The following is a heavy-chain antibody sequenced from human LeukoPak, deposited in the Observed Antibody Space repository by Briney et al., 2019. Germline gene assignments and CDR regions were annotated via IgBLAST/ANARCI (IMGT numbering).Heavy chain of an antibody. CDR2: INHSGST. CDR1: GGSFSGYY. CDR3: ARAILYLNRQLERPFDY. Sequence: SETLSLTCAVYGGSFSGYYWSWIRQPPGKGLEWIGEINHSGSTNYNPSLKSRVTISVDTSKNQFSLKLSSVTAADTAVYYCARAILYLNRQLERPFDYWGQGTLVTVSS. D-gene: IGHD1-1*01. V-gene: IGHV4-34*01. J-gene: IGHJ4*02.